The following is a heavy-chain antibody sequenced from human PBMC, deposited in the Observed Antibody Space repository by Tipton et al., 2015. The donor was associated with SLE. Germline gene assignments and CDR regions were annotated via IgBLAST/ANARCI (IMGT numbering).Heavy chain of an antibody. CDR2: TYHSGST. D-gene: IGHD2-8*01. J-gene: IGHJ3*02. Sequence: TLSLTCSVSGYSISSGYCWGWIRQPPGKGLEWIGSTYHSGSTYYNSSLKSRVTISVDTSKNQFSLRLSSVTAADTAVYYCARGRMEANPDAFDIWGQGTMVTVSS. CDR1: GYSISSGYC. CDR3: ARGRMEANPDAFDI. V-gene: IGHV4-38-2*02.